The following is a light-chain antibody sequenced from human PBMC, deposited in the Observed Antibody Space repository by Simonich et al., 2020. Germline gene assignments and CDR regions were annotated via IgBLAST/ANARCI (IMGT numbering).Light chain of an antibody. CDR3: SSYTSSSSVV. V-gene: IGLV2-14*02. CDR2: DVS. Sequence: QSALTQPASVSGSPGQSITISCTGTSSDVGSYKLVSWYQQHPGKAPKLMIYDVSNRPSGLSIRFSGSKSGNTASLTISGLQAEDEADYYCSSYTSSSSVVFGGGTKLTVL. CDR1: SSDVGSYKL. J-gene: IGLJ2*01.